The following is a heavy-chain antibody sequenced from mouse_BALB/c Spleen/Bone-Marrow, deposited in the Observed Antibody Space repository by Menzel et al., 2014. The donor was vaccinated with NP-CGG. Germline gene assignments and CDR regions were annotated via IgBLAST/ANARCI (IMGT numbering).Heavy chain of an antibody. V-gene: IGHV1-54*01. D-gene: IGHD3-2*01. CDR1: GYAFTNYL. J-gene: IGHJ2*01. Sequence: QVQLQQPGAELVRPGTSVKVSCKASGYAFTNYLIEWVEQRPGQGLEWIGVINPGSGGANYNEKFKGKATLTADKSSSTAYMQLSSLTSDDSAVYFCAREWTARAVDYWGQGTTLTVSS. CDR3: AREWTARAVDY. CDR2: INPGSGGA.